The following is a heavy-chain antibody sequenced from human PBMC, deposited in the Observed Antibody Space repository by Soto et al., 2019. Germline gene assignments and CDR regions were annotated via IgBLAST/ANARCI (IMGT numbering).Heavy chain of an antibody. V-gene: IGHV1-2*04. J-gene: IGHJ6*03. D-gene: IGHD2-2*01. CDR3: ARGRGEIVPAQRYYYYYMDV. CDR2: INPNSGGT. CDR1: GYTFTGYY. Sequence: GASVKVSCKASGYTFTGYYMHWVRQAPGQGLERMGWINPNSGGTNYAQKFQGWVTMTRDTSISTAYMELSRLRSDDTAVYYCARGRGEIVPAQRYYYYYMDVWGKGTTVTVSS.